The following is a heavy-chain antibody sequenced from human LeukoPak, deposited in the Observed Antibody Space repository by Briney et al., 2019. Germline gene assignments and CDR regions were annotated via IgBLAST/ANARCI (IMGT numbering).Heavy chain of an antibody. CDR3: ARDLGYYDSSGP. CDR1: GFTFSSYS. J-gene: IGHJ5*02. D-gene: IGHD3-22*01. CDR2: IISSSSYI. V-gene: IGHV3-21*01. Sequence: PGGSLRLSCAASGFTFSSYSMNWVRQAPGKGLEWVSSIISSSSYIYYADSVKGRFTISRDNAKNSLYLQMNSMRAEDTAVYYCARDLGYYDSSGPWGQGTLVTVSS.